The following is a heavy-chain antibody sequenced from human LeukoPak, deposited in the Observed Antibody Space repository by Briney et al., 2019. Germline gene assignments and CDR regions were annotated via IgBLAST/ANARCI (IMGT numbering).Heavy chain of an antibody. J-gene: IGHJ4*02. Sequence: SETLSLTCTVSGGSISSSSYYWSWIRQPPGKGLEWIGYIYHSGSTYYNPSLKSRVTISVDRSKNQFSLKLSSVTAADTAVYYCARETAMVTSTPDYWGQGTLVTVSS. V-gene: IGHV4-30-2*01. CDR3: ARETAMVTSTPDY. D-gene: IGHD5-18*01. CDR2: IYHSGST. CDR1: GGSISSSSYY.